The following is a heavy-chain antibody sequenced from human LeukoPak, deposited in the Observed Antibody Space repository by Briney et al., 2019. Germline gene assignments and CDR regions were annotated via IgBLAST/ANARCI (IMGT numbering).Heavy chain of an antibody. V-gene: IGHV6-1*01. CDR1: GDSVSSKSAS. D-gene: IGHD1-26*01. Sequence: SQTLSLTCAISGDSVSSKSASWNWIRQSPSRGLEWQGRTYSRSKWFNDYAVSVKSRISINPDTSKNQFSLHLTSVTPDDTAVYFSARGTGSLDYWGQGTLVTVSS. CDR2: TYSRSKWFN. J-gene: IGHJ4*02. CDR3: ARGTGSLDY.